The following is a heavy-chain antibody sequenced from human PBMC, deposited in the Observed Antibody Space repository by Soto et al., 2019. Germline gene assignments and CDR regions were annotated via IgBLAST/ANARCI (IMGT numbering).Heavy chain of an antibody. CDR1: GGSVSSGSYY. CDR3: AGELYYGSGSYYGG. D-gene: IGHD3-10*01. V-gene: IGHV4-61*01. Sequence: SETLSLTCTVSGGSVSSGSYYWSWIRQPPGKGLEWIGYVYDSGSTNYNPSLKSRVTISLDTSKNQFPLKLSSVTAAATAVYYCAGELYYGSGSYYGGWGQGTTVTVSS. J-gene: IGHJ6*02. CDR2: VYDSGST.